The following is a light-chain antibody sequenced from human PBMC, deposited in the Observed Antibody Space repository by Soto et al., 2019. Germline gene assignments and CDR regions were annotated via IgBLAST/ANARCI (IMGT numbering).Light chain of an antibody. Sequence: QSVVTQPPSASGTPGQRVSISCSGSSSNIESNAVSWYQQLPGTAPKLLIYSYNQRPSGVPDRFSASKSGTSASLAISGLQSEDEADYYCAAWDDSLNGLVFGGGTKVTVL. CDR2: SYN. V-gene: IGLV1-44*01. J-gene: IGLJ3*02. CDR1: SSNIESNA. CDR3: AAWDDSLNGLV.